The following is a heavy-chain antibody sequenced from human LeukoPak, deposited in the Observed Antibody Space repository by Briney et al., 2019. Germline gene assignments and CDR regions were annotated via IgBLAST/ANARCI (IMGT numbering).Heavy chain of an antibody. V-gene: IGHV1-24*01. CDR3: AADRGDYSGSYWTAFDI. CDR1: EYTLTELS. Sequence: ASVTVSCTFSEYTLTELSMHWVRQAPGKGLEWLGGFDPEDGEIIYAQKFQGRVTMSDDTSTDTAYMELGSLRSDDTAVYYCAADRGDYSGSYWTAFDIWGQGTMVTVSS. J-gene: IGHJ3*02. CDR2: FDPEDGEI. D-gene: IGHD1-26*01.